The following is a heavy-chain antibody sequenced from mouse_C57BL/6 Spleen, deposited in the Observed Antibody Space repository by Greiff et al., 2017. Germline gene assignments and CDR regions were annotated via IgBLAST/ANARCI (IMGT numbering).Heavy chain of an antibody. J-gene: IGHJ1*03. CDR1: GYTFPSYW. CDR3: ARLLWPYWYFDV. Sequence: QVQLQQPGAELVKPGASVKMSCKASGYTFPSYWITWVKQRPGQGLEWIGDINPGSGSTNYNEKFKSKATLPVYTSSSTAYMQLISLTSEYSAVYYCARLLWPYWYFDVWGTGTTVIVSS. D-gene: IGHD2-1*01. V-gene: IGHV1-55*01. CDR2: INPGSGST.